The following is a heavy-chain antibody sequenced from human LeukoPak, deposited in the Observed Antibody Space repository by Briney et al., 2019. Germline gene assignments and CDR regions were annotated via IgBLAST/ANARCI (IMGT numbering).Heavy chain of an antibody. CDR3: AREVAHCGGDCYPSTTNWFDP. Sequence: ASVKVSCKASGYTFTGYYMHCVRQAPGRGLEWMGWINPNSGGTNYAQKFQGRVTMTRDTSISTAYMELSRLRSDDTAVYYCAREVAHCGGDCYPSTTNWFDPWGQGTLVTVSS. D-gene: IGHD2-21*02. CDR1: GYTFTGYY. CDR2: INPNSGGT. J-gene: IGHJ5*02. V-gene: IGHV1-2*02.